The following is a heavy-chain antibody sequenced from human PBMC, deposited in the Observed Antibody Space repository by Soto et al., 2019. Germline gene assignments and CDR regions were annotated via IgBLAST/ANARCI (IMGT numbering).Heavy chain of an antibody. Sequence: GGSLRLSCAASGFIFSSAWMSWVRQAPGKGLEWVSVIYSGGSTYCADSVKGRFTISRHNSKNTLYLQMNSLRAEDTAVYYCAGSSPLFYWGQGTLVTVSS. CDR2: IYSGGST. V-gene: IGHV3-53*04. J-gene: IGHJ4*02. D-gene: IGHD6-13*01. CDR3: AGSSPLFY. CDR1: GFIFSSAW.